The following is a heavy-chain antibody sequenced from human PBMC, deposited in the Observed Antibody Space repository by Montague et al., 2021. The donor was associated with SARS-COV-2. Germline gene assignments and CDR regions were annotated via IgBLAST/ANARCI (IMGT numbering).Heavy chain of an antibody. Sequence: SETLSLTCSVSGGSINNYYWCWVRQSPGKGLEWIGYIYYSGSVTTSYNPSLKSRVSISVDTSENQFSLKLTSVTAADTAVYYCARRGGGEVFARFMYWYFDVWSHGSLVTVSS. CDR3: ARRGGGEVFARFMYWYFDV. CDR2: IYYSGSVTT. D-gene: IGHD2-21*01. CDR1: GGSINNYY. V-gene: IGHV4-59*13. J-gene: IGHJ2*01.